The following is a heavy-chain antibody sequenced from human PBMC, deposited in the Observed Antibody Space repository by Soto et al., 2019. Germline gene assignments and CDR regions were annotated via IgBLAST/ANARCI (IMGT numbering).Heavy chain of an antibody. CDR1: GGSFSGYY. CDR2: INHSGST. J-gene: IGHJ4*02. V-gene: IGHV4-34*01. CDR3: ARGPRTGRNSPFDD. D-gene: IGHD4-4*01. Sequence: QVQLQQWGAGLLKPSETLSLTCAVYGGSFSGYYWSWIRQPPGKGLEWIGEINHSGSTNYNPSLKSRVAISVGTSKNQFSLKLSSVTAADTAVYYCARGPRTGRNSPFDDWGQGTLVTVSS.